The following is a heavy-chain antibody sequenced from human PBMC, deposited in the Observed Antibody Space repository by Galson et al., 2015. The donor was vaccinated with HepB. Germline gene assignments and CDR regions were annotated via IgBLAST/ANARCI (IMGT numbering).Heavy chain of an antibody. J-gene: IGHJ4*02. Sequence: SLRLSCAASGFTFSRYTMNWVRQAPGKGLEWVSSISSSSTYIYYAASVEGRFTISRDNAKNSLYLQMNSLRAEDTAVYYCARHSPGESPIDYWGQGTLVTVSS. CDR1: GFTFSRYT. CDR2: ISSSSTYI. CDR3: ARHSPGESPIDY. V-gene: IGHV3-21*01. D-gene: IGHD3-10*01.